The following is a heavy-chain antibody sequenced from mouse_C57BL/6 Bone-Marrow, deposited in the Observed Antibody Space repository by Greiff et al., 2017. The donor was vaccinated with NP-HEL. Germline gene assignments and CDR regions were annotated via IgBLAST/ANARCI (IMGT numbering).Heavy chain of an antibody. CDR1: GYTFTSYW. CDR2: IYPGSGST. V-gene: IGHV1-55*01. D-gene: IGHD1-1*01. J-gene: IGHJ2*01. Sequence: QVQLQQPGAELVKPGASVKMSCKASGYTFTSYWITWVKQRPGQGLEWIGDIYPGSGSTNYNEKFKSKATLTVDTSSSTAYMQLSSLTSEDSGVYYCAREYYGSSLFDYWGQGTTLTVSS. CDR3: AREYYGSSLFDY.